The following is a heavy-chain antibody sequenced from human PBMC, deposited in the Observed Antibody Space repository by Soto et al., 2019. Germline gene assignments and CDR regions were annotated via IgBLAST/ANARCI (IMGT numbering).Heavy chain of an antibody. CDR1: GYTFTSYD. D-gene: IGHD3-3*01. CDR3: ARRMSGYFNGDFDY. CDR2: MNPNSGNT. V-gene: IGHV1-8*01. J-gene: IGHJ4*02. Sequence: GASVKVSCKASGYTFTSYDINWVRQATGQGLEWMGWMNPNSGNTGYAQKFQGRVTMTRNTSISTAYMELSSLRSEDTAVYYCARRMSGYFNGDFDYWGQGTLVTVSS.